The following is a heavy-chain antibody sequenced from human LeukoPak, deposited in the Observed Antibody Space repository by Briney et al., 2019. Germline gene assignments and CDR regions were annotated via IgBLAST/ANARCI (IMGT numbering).Heavy chain of an antibody. CDR2: ISGSGGST. V-gene: IGHV3-23*01. Sequence: GGSLRLSCAASGFTFSSYAMSWVRQAPGKGLEWVSAISGSGGSTYYADSVKGRFTISRDSSKNTLYLQMNSLRAEDTAVYYCAKDFASSGIFDYWGQGTLVTVSS. CDR1: GFTFSSYA. CDR3: AKDFASSGIFDY. D-gene: IGHD6-19*01. J-gene: IGHJ4*02.